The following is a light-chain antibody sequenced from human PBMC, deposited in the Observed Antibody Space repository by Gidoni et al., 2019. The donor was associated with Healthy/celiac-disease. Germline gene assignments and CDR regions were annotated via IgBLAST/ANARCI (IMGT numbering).Light chain of an antibody. CDR1: SSDVRSSNL. J-gene: IGLJ2*01. Sequence: QFARTQPASVSGSPGQSITISCTGTSSDVRSSNLVSWYQQHPCKAPNLMIYEGSKQPSGVSNRFSGSKSGNTASLTISGLQAEDEADYYCCSYTQGVFGGGTKLTVL. V-gene: IGLV2-23*01. CDR3: CSYTQGV. CDR2: EGS.